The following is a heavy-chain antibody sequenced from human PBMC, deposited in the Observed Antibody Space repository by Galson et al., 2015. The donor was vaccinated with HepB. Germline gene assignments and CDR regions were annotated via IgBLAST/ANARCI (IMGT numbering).Heavy chain of an antibody. CDR1: GGPITTRGYY. J-gene: IGHJ5*02. CDR2: VYYTGTT. D-gene: IGHD4-17*01. Sequence: LSLTCTVSGGPITTRGYYWTWIRQVPGKALEWIGYVYYTGTTNYNPSLQSRVTMSVDTSRNQFFLTLTSVTAADTAVYYCATEGHGRRFAPWGQGSLVIVSS. V-gene: IGHV4-31*03. CDR3: ATEGHGRRFAP.